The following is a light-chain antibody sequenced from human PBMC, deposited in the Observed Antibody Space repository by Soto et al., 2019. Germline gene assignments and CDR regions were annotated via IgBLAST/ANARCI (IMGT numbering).Light chain of an antibody. CDR1: QSVSRD. CDR2: GAS. J-gene: IGKJ1*01. Sequence: EIVMRQSPATLSVSPGERATLSCRASQSVSRDLAWYQQKPGQAPRLLIYGASTRATGIPARFSGSGSGTEFTLTISSLQSEDFAVYYCQHYNNWPPWTFGQGTKVEIK. CDR3: QHYNNWPPWT. V-gene: IGKV3-15*01.